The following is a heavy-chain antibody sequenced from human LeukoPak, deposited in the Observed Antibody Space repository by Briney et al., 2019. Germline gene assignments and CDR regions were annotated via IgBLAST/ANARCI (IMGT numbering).Heavy chain of an antibody. D-gene: IGHD3-10*01. CDR1: GGSISSYY. V-gene: IGHV4-59*01. CDR2: INYSGSN. Sequence: AETLSLTCTVSGGSISSYYWSWIRQPRQPPGKGLEWIGYINYSGSNNYSPSLQSRVTISIDTSKNKFSLKLSSVTAADTAAYYCAKVQGGELVWGQGTLVTVPS. J-gene: IGHJ4*02. CDR3: AKVQGGELV.